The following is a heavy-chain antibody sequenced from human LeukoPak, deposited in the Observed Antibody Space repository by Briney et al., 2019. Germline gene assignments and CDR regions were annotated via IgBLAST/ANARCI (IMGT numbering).Heavy chain of an antibody. J-gene: IGHJ6*02. V-gene: IGHV1-24*01. Sequence: ASVTVSCTVSGYTLTELSMHWVRQAPGKGLEWMGGFDPEDGETIYAQKFQGRVTMTEDTSTDTAYMELSSLRSEDTAVYYCATEGTTGTTFVPIYYYYGMDVWGQGTTVTVSS. CDR3: ATEGTTGTTFVPIYYYYGMDV. D-gene: IGHD1-1*01. CDR2: FDPEDGET. CDR1: GYTLTELS.